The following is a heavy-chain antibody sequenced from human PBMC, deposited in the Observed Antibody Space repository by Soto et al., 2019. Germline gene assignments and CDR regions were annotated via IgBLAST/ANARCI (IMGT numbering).Heavy chain of an antibody. J-gene: IGHJ3*02. CDR2: IRSKANSYAT. CDR3: TRHAIAAAGRIGAFDI. V-gene: IGHV3-73*01. CDR1: GFTFSGSA. D-gene: IGHD6-13*01. Sequence: GGSLRLSCAASGFTFSGSAMHWVRQASGKGLEWVGRIRSKANSYATAYAASVKGRFTISRDDSKNTAYLQMNSLKTEDTAVYYCTRHAIAAAGRIGAFDIWGQGTMVTVSS.